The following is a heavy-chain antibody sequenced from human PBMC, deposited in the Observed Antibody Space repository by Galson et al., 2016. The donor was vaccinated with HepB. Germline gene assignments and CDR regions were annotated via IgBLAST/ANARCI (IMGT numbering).Heavy chain of an antibody. J-gene: IGHJ4*02. CDR3: ARDPLRYYGSGSYPQY. D-gene: IGHD3-10*01. V-gene: IGHV3-21*01. Sequence: SLRLSCAASGLTVSMNYMAWVRQSPGKGLEWVSYISATSGDIYYADSMKGRFTISRDNARNSWYLQMNSLRAEDTAVYYCARDPLRYYGSGSYPQYWGLGTLVTVSS. CDR2: ISATSGDI. CDR1: GLTVSMNY.